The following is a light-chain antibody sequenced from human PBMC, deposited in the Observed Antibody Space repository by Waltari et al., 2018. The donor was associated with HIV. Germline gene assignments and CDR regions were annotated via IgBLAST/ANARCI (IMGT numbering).Light chain of an antibody. CDR1: SSYVGGYNY. CDR2: EVN. V-gene: IGLV2-14*01. J-gene: IGLJ3*02. Sequence: QSALTQPASVSGSPGQSITISCTGTSSYVGGYNYVSWYQHHPGEAPKLMIYEVNNRPSGVSNRFAGSKSGNTASLTISGLQAEDEADYYCSSYTSSSTQVFGGGTKVTVL. CDR3: SSYTSSSTQV.